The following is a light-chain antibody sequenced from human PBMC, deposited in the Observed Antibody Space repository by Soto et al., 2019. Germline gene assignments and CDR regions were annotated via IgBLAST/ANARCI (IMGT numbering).Light chain of an antibody. CDR3: SSYTRSSTSYV. CDR2: VVS. Sequence: QSVLTQPASVSGSPGQSITISCTGTSSDVGGYNYVSWYQQHPGKAPKLMIYVVSNRPSRVSNRFSGSKSGNTASLTISGLQAEDEADYYCSSYTRSSTSYVFGTGTKLTVL. CDR1: SSDVGGYNY. V-gene: IGLV2-14*01. J-gene: IGLJ1*01.